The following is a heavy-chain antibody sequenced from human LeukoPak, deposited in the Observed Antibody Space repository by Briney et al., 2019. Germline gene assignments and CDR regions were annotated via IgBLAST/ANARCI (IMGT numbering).Heavy chain of an antibody. Sequence: SETLSLTCAVYGGSFSGYYWSWIRQPPGKGLEWIGEINHSGSTNYNPSLKSRVTISVDTSKNQFSLELSSVTAADTAVYYCARGDSIYYDSSGYSYWGQGTLVTVSS. V-gene: IGHV4-34*01. CDR2: INHSGST. J-gene: IGHJ4*02. CDR1: GGSFSGYY. CDR3: ARGDSIYYDSSGYSY. D-gene: IGHD3-22*01.